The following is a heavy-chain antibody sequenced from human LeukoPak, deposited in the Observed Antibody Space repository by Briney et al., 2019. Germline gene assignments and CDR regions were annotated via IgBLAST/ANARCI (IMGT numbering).Heavy chain of an antibody. Sequence: SVKVSCKASGGTFSSYAISWVRQAPGQGLEWMGRIIPILGIANYAQKFQGRVTVTADKSTSTAYMELSSLRSEDTAVYYCARLTLGYCSSTSCYESNYGMDVWGQGTTVTVSS. CDR3: ARLTLGYCSSTSCYESNYGMDV. V-gene: IGHV1-69*04. CDR2: IIPILGIA. D-gene: IGHD2-2*01. J-gene: IGHJ6*02. CDR1: GGTFSSYA.